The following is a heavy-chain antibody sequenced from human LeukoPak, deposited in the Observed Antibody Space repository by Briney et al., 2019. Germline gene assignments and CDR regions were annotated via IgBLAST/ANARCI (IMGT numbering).Heavy chain of an antibody. Sequence: SQTLSLTCAISGDSVSSNSAAWNWIRQSPSRGLEWLGRTYYRSKWYNDYAVSVKSRITINPDTSKNQFSLQLNSVTPEDTAVYYCARDSGSYHNSWLQRVPFDPWGQGTLVTVSS. CDR1: GDSVSSNSAA. CDR3: ARDSGSYHNSWLQRVPFDP. D-gene: IGHD3-10*01. J-gene: IGHJ5*02. CDR2: TYYRSKWYN. V-gene: IGHV6-1*01.